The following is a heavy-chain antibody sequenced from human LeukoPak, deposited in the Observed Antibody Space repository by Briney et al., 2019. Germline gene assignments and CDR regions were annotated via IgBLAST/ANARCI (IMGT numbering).Heavy chain of an antibody. Sequence: GGTLRLSCAASGFTFSSYGMSWVRQAPGKGLEWVSAISGSGGSTYYADSVKGRFTISRDNSKNTLYLQMNSLRAEDTAVYYCAKGVVVAPDVTPFDYWGQGTLVTVSS. CDR3: AKGVVVAPDVTPFDY. D-gene: IGHD2-2*01. V-gene: IGHV3-23*01. J-gene: IGHJ4*02. CDR2: ISGSGGST. CDR1: GFTFSSYG.